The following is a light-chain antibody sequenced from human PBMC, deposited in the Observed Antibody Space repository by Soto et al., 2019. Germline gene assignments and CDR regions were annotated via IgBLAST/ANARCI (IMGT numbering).Light chain of an antibody. CDR1: DDIINS. V-gene: IGKV1-39*01. Sequence: DIQVTHSPSSLSASVLYIVTITFHSSDDIINSLNLYQQKPGKAPKLLIHDASTLQDGFPSRFSGSGSGTDFTLTINSLQPEDFASYYCQQSYDISPITFGQGTKVDIK. CDR2: DAS. J-gene: IGKJ1*01. CDR3: QQSYDISPIT.